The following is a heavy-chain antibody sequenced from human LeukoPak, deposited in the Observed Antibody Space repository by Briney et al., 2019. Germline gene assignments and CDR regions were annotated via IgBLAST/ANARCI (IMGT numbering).Heavy chain of an antibody. J-gene: IGHJ4*02. CDR3: ARGVEPLAANTLAY. CDR1: GFTVITND. CDR2: LYSDGNT. Sequence: GGSLRLSCAASGFTVITNDMIWVRQAPGKGLEWVSVLYSDGNTKYADSVQGRFTISRDNSKNTLYLEMNSLSSDDTAVYYCARGVEPLAANTLAYWGQGTLVTVSS. V-gene: IGHV3-53*01. D-gene: IGHD1-14*01.